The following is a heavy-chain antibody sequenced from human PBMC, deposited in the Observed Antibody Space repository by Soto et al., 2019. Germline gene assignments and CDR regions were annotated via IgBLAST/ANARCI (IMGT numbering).Heavy chain of an antibody. V-gene: IGHV4-30-2*05. CDR1: AGSPSSGSSY. D-gene: IGHD3-3*01. CDR3: ARAPFDGIDV. CDR2: IFHSGHT. J-gene: IGHJ6*02. Sequence: SQTLSLTCRVSAGSPSSGSSYWGWIRQAPGTGLEWIGAIFHSGHTYHRPSLTSRVSISVDTSKKQISLKLSSVTAAYTAVYYCARAPFDGIDVWGQGTTVTVSS.